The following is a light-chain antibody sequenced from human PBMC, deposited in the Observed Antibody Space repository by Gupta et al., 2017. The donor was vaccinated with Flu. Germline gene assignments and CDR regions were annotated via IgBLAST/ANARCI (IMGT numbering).Light chain of an antibody. CDR1: RSDVGGYNL. Sequence: QSALTQPASVSGSPGQSIRISCTGTRSDVGGYNLVSWYQHHPVKASKLVIYEDSKRPSGVSNRFSGSKSGNTASLTISGLQAEDEADYYCCSYAGSSTSLYVFGIGTKVTVL. V-gene: IGLV2-23*01. CDR2: EDS. CDR3: CSYAGSSTSLYV. J-gene: IGLJ1*01.